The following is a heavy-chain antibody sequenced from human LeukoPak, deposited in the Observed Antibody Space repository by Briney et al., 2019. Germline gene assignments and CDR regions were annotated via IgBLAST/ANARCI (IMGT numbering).Heavy chain of an antibody. CDR1: GGSISSFY. V-gene: IGHV4-59*03. CDR2: VYYRGTT. CDR3: AIRSFRCSWDSFDS. D-gene: IGHD6-13*01. J-gene: IGHJ4*02. Sequence: PSETLSLTCTVSGGSISSFYWRWLRQPPGQGLGCIGCVYYRGTTNYNPSFKSRVAISGDRAKHQLSLKLSCVIAADTAVYYCAIRSFRCSWDSFDSWGEGALLTVSS.